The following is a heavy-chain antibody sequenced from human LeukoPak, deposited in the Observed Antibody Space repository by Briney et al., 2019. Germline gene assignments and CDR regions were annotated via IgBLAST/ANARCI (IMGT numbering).Heavy chain of an antibody. Sequence: GGSLRLSCAASGFTFSSYGMHWVRQAPGKGLEWVAVIWYDGSKKYSADSVKGRFTISRDNSKNTLYLQMDSLRAEDTAVYYCARYNSGTIDYWGQGTLVTVSS. J-gene: IGHJ4*02. CDR3: ARYNSGTIDY. CDR2: IWYDGSKK. CDR1: GFTFSSYG. D-gene: IGHD1-1*01. V-gene: IGHV3-33*01.